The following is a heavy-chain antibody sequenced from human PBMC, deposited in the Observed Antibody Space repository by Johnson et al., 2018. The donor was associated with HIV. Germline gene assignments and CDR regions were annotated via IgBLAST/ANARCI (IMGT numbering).Heavy chain of an antibody. CDR1: GFIVSSNC. D-gene: IGHD6-13*01. V-gene: IGHV3-66*03. CDR3: ARELGYSSRAFGAFDI. Sequence: VQLVESGGGLMQPGGSLRLSCAASGFIVSSNCMTWVRQAPGKGLEWVSVIYSGGSTYYADSVKGRFTISRDNSKNTLYLQMNSLRAEDTAVYYCARELGYSSRAFGAFDIWGQGTMVTVSS. CDR2: IYSGGST. J-gene: IGHJ3*02.